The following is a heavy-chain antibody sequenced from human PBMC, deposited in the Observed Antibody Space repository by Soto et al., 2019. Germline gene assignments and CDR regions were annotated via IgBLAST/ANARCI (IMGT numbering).Heavy chain of an antibody. CDR3: ARNPRSAIFGVRNIVENWFDP. J-gene: IGHJ5*02. CDR2: IKFDASEK. Sequence: PGGSLRLSCAASGFTFGYYWMSWVRQAPGKGLEWLATIKFDASEKKYVDSVKGRFSVSRDNSKNLMYLQMKGLGVEDTAVYFCARNPRSAIFGVRNIVENWFDPWGQGSLVTVSS. D-gene: IGHD3-3*01. V-gene: IGHV3-7*03. CDR1: GFTFGYYW.